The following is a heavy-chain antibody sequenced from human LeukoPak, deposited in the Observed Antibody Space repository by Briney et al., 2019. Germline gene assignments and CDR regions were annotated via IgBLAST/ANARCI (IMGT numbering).Heavy chain of an antibody. J-gene: IGHJ4*02. D-gene: IGHD2-15*01. V-gene: IGHV4-59*01. CDR2: IYKSGST. CDR1: GGSISTYY. CDR3: ARAAIVVVANYYFDS. Sequence: SETLSLTCSVSGGSISTYYWSWIRQPPGKGLERIGYIYKSGSTNYNPSLKSRVTISVDTSKNQFSLKLSSVTAADTAVYYCARAAIVVVANYYFDSWGQGTLVTVSS.